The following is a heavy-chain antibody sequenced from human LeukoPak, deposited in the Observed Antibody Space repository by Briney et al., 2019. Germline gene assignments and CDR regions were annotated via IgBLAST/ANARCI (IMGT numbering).Heavy chain of an antibody. CDR2: ISSSDAGT. CDR1: GFNFSTYT. CDR3: AKAPVTSCRGAYCYPFDS. Sequence: GGSLRLSCAASGFNFSTYTINWVRQAPGKGLEWVSSISSSDAGTYHADSVRGRFTISRDNSKNTLYLQMNSLRAEDAAVYFCAKAPVTSCRGAYCYPFDSWGQGTLVTVSS. V-gene: IGHV3-23*01. J-gene: IGHJ4*02. D-gene: IGHD2-21*01.